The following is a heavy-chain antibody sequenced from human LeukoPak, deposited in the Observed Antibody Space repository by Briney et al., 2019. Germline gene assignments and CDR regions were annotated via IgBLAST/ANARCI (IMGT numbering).Heavy chain of an antibody. Sequence: ASVKVSCKASGYTFTGYYMHWVRQAPGQGLEWMGWINPNSGGTNYAQKFQGRVTMTRGTSISTAYMELSSLRSEDTAVYYCARGHDYSHYYYYYMDVWGKGTTVTVSS. D-gene: IGHD4-11*01. CDR3: ARGHDYSHYYYYYMDV. J-gene: IGHJ6*03. CDR1: GYTFTGYY. CDR2: INPNSGGT. V-gene: IGHV1-2*02.